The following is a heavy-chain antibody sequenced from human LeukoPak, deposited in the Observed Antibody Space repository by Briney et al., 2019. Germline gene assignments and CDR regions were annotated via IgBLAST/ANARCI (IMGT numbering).Heavy chain of an antibody. Sequence: GGSLRLSCVASGFTFSRYGMSWVRQAPGKGLEWVGRSRDKANGYTTDYAASVKGRFTVSRDDSKNSVFLQMNSLKTEDTAVYYCVRVNRGKAKDFDYWGQGTLVIV. CDR2: SRDKANGYTT. J-gene: IGHJ4*02. D-gene: IGHD3-16*01. V-gene: IGHV3-72*01. CDR1: GFTFSRYG. CDR3: VRVNRGKAKDFDY.